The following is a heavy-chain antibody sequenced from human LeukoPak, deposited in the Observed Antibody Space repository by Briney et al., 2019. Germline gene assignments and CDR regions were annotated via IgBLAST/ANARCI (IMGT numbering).Heavy chain of an antibody. J-gene: IGHJ4*02. CDR1: GGSVSSGSYY. Sequence: SETLSLTCTVSGGSVSSGSYYWSWIRQPPGKGLEWIGYIYYSGSTNYNPSLKSRVTISVDTSKNQFSLKLSSVTAADTAVYYCARGRYSSGWYSYWGQGTLVTVSS. V-gene: IGHV4-61*01. D-gene: IGHD6-19*01. CDR3: ARGRYSSGWYSY. CDR2: IYYSGST.